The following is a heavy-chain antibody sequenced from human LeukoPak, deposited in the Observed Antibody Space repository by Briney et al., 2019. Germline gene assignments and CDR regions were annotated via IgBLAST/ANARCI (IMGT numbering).Heavy chain of an antibody. J-gene: IGHJ6*02. CDR3: ANNFREDLNREVNVWFGELLWDYYGMDV. Sequence: PGGSLRLSCAASGFTFDDYAMHWVRQAPGKGLEWVSLISGDGGSTYYADSVKGRFTISRDNSKNSLYLQMNSLRTEDTALYYCANNFREDLNREVNVWFGELLWDYYGMDVWGQGTTVTVSS. CDR2: ISGDGGST. CDR1: GFTFDDYA. D-gene: IGHD3-10*01. V-gene: IGHV3-43*02.